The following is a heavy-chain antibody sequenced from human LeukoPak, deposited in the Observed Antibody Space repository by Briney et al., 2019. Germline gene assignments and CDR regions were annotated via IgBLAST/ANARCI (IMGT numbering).Heavy chain of an antibody. CDR2: ISGSGGST. J-gene: IGHJ4*02. V-gene: IGHV3-23*01. CDR3: AKDCYTQMGSSGWYFDY. Sequence: GGSLRLSCAASGFTFSSYAMSWVRQAPGKGLEWVSAISGSGGSTYYADSVKGRFTISRDNSKNTLYLQLNSLRAEDTAVYYCAKDCYTQMGSSGWYFDYWGQGTLVTVSS. CDR1: GFTFSSYA. D-gene: IGHD6-19*01.